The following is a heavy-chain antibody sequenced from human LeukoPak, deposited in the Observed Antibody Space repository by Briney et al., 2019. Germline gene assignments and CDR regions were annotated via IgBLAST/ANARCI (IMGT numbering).Heavy chain of an antibody. CDR2: ISYDGSNK. CDR3: ARDGMTTFMNWFDP. Sequence: GGSLRLSCAASGFTFSNYAMHWVRQAPGKGLEWVAVISYDGSNKYYADSVKGRFTISRDNSKNTLYLQMNSLRAEDTAVYYCARDGMTTFMNWFDPWGQGTLVTVSS. D-gene: IGHD5-24*01. CDR1: GFTFSNYA. V-gene: IGHV3-30-3*01. J-gene: IGHJ5*02.